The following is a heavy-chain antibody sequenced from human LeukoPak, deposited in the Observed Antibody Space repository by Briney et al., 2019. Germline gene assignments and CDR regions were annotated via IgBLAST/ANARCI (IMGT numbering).Heavy chain of an antibody. CDR2: IDTSGNT. CDR3: ARDYYGSGSYYKYYFDY. J-gene: IGHJ4*02. CDR1: GGSISSYY. D-gene: IGHD3-10*01. Sequence: PSETLSLTCTVSGGSISSYYWSWIRQPAGKGLEWIGRIDTSGNTNYKPSLKSRVTMSVDTSKNQFSLKLSSVTAADTAVYYCARDYYGSGSYYKYYFDYWGQGTLVTVSS. V-gene: IGHV4-4*07.